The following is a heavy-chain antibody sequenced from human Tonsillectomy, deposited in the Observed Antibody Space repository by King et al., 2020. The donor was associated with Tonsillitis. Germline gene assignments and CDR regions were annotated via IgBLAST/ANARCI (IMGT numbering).Heavy chain of an antibody. V-gene: IGHV1-18*01. Sequence: VQLVQSGAEVKKPGASVKVSCKASGYTFTTYGISWVRQAPGQGLEWMGWISAYNGNTNYAQKLQGRVTMTTDTSTSTAYMELRSLRSDDTAVYYCARAILPAAIRFHCYYYMDVWGKGTTVTVSS. CDR3: ARAILPAAIRFHCYYYMDV. CDR1: GYTFTTYG. J-gene: IGHJ6*03. CDR2: ISAYNGNT. D-gene: IGHD2-2*02.